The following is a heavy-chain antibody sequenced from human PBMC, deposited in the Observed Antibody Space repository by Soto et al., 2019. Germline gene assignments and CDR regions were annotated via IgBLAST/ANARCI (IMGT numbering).Heavy chain of an antibody. D-gene: IGHD6-6*01. CDR1: GYTFTSYG. J-gene: IGHJ3*02. Sequence: QVQLVQSGAEVKKPGASVKVSCKASGYTFTSYGISWVRQAPGQGLERMGWISAYNGNTNYAQKLQGRVTMTTDTSTSTAYMELRSLRSDDTAVYYCARGQYSSSWSTFCAFDIWGQGTMVTVSS. CDR2: ISAYNGNT. V-gene: IGHV1-18*01. CDR3: ARGQYSSSWSTFCAFDI.